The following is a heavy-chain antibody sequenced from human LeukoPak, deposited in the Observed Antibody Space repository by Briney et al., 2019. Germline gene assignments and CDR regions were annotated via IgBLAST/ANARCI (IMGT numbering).Heavy chain of an antibody. Sequence: GGSLRLSCAASGFTFSSYWMSWVRQAPGKGLEWVSAISGSGGSTYYADSVKGRFTISRDNSKNTLYLQMNSLRAEDTAVYYCAKVLTFYDSSGYYSGLNYWGQGTLVTVSS. CDR3: AKVLTFYDSSGYYSGLNY. CDR2: ISGSGGST. CDR1: GFTFSSYW. J-gene: IGHJ4*02. D-gene: IGHD3-22*01. V-gene: IGHV3-23*01.